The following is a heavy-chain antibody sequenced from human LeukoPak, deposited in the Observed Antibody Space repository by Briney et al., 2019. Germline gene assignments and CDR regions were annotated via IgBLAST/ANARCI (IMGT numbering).Heavy chain of an antibody. J-gene: IGHJ4*02. V-gene: IGHV3-20*04. CDR1: GFTFDDYG. Sequence: PGGSLRPSCAASGFTFDDYGMSWVRQAPGKGLEWVSGINWNGGSTGYADSVKGRFTISRDNAKNSLYLQMNSLRAEDTALYYCARDRIGYCSSTSCRPFDYWGQGTLVTVSS. CDR3: ARDRIGYCSSTSCRPFDY. D-gene: IGHD2-2*01. CDR2: INWNGGST.